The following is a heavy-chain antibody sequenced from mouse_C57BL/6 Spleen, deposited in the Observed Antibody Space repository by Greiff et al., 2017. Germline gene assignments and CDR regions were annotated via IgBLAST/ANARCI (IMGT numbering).Heavy chain of an antibody. CDR1: GFTFSSYG. V-gene: IGHV5-6*01. CDR3: ARPGVVATRAMDY. Sequence: VQLKESGGDLVRPEGSRKLSCAASGFTFSSYGMSWVRQTPDKRLGWVATFSSGGSYTSYPDSVKGRFTISRDNAKNTLYLQMSSLKSEDTAMYYCARPGVVATRAMDYWGQGTSVTVSS. J-gene: IGHJ4*01. CDR2: FSSGGSYT. D-gene: IGHD1-1*01.